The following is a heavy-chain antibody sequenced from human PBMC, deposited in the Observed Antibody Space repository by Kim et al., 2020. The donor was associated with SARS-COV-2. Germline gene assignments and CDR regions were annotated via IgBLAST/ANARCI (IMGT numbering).Heavy chain of an antibody. CDR3: ARGYRVVDP. J-gene: IGHJ5*02. Sequence: TRYYADSVKGRITISRDKTNRSLYLQMNSLRAEDTAVYYCARGYRVVDPRGQGTLVTVSS. V-gene: IGHV3-11*01. CDR2: TR. D-gene: IGHD2-15*01.